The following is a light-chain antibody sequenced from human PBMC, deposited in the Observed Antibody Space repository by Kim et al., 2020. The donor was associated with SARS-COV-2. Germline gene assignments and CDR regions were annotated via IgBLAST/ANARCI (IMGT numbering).Light chain of an antibody. CDR2: GAS. V-gene: IGKV3-15*01. J-gene: IGKJ1*01. CDR1: QSVSSN. CDR3: QQYNNWPRP. Sequence: EIVMTQSPATLSVSPGERATLYCRASQSVSSNLAWYQQKPGQAPRLLIYGASTRATVIPARFSGSGSGTDFTLTISSLQSEDFAVYYCQQYNNWPRPFGQGTKVDIK.